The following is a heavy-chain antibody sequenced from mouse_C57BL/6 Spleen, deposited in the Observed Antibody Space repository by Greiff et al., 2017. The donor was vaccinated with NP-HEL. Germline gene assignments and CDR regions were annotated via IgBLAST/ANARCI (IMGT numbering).Heavy chain of an antibody. V-gene: IGHV1-26*01. CDR3: AREGGNYEGYFDY. CDR2: INPNNGGT. Sequence: VQLKQSGPELVKPGASVKISCKASGYTFTDYYMNWVKQSHGKSLEWIGDINPNNGGTSYNQKFKGKATLTVDKSSSTAYMELRSLTSEDSAVYYCAREGGNYEGYFDYWGQGTTLTVSS. D-gene: IGHD2-1*01. J-gene: IGHJ2*01. CDR1: GYTFTDYY.